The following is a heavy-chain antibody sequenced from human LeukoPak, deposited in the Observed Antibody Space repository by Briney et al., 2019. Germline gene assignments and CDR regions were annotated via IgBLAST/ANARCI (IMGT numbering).Heavy chain of an antibody. CDR1: GFTVSDNY. J-gene: IGHJ4*02. CDR2: ISSSSSYI. Sequence: RGSLRLSCAASGFTVSDNYMSWVRQAPGKGLEWVSSISSSSSYIYYADSVKGRFTISRDNAKNSLYLQMDSLRAEDTAVYYCARGIIAVAGGFDYWGQGTLVTVSS. D-gene: IGHD6-19*01. CDR3: ARGIIAVAGGFDY. V-gene: IGHV3-21*01.